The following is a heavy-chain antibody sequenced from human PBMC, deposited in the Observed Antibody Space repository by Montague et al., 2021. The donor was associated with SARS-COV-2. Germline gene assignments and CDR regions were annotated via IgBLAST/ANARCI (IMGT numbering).Heavy chain of an antibody. CDR2: FYYSGNN. D-gene: IGHD4-17*01. Sequence: SETLSLTCTVSGGSVRSSNDCWGWIRQPQGKGLEWIANFYYSGNNYYNPSLKSRVTISVDTSNNQFSLKLSSVTAADTAVYYCARGPKMYGELADYWGQGTLVTVSS. J-gene: IGHJ4*02. CDR3: ARGPKMYGELADY. CDR1: GGSVRSSNDC. V-gene: IGHV4-39*01.